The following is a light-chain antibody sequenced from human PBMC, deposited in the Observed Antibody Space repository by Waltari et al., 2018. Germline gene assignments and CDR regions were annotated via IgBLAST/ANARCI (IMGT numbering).Light chain of an antibody. V-gene: IGKV4-1*01. J-gene: IGKJ4*01. CDR1: QSVLYSSNNNNY. CDR3: QQYFSTPLT. CDR2: WAS. Sequence: DIVMTQSPDSLAASLGERAPINCKSSQSVLYSSNNNNYLAWYQQKPGQPPKLLIYWASTRDSGVPDRFSGSGSGTDFTLTISSLQAEDVAVYYCQQYFSTPLTFGGGTKVEIK.